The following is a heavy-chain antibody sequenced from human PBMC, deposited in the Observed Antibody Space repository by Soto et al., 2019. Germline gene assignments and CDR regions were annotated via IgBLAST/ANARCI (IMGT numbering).Heavy chain of an antibody. D-gene: IGHD4-17*01. CDR2: IFYSGST. J-gene: IGHJ4*02. CDR1: GASIGSSY. CDR3: ARLNYGDYEFDY. V-gene: IGHV4-59*08. Sequence: SETLSLTCTVSGASIGSSYWSWIRQPPGKGLEWIGYIFYSGSTNYSPSLNSRVTITVDTSKNQLSLKLSSVTAADTAVYYCARLNYGDYEFDYWGQGTLVTVSS.